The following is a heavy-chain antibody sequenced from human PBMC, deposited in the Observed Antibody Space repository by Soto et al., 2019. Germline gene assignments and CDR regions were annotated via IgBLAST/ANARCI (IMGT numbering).Heavy chain of an antibody. J-gene: IGHJ6*02. CDR2: ISSSGSTI. CDR3: AREPLTGTTYYYYYGMDV. D-gene: IGHD1-20*01. Sequence: QVQLVESGGGLVKPGGSLRLSCAASGFTFSDYYMSWIRQAPGKGLGWVSYISSSGSTIYYADSVKGRFTISRDNAKNSLYLQMNSRRAEDTAVYYCAREPLTGTTYYYYYGMDVWGQGTTVTVSS. V-gene: IGHV3-11*01. CDR1: GFTFSDYY.